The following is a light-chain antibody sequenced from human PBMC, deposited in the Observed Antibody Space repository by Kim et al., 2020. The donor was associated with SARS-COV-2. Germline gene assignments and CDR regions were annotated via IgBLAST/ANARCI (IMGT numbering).Light chain of an antibody. V-gene: IGKV3-15*01. Sequence: VWPGGRATLSCRASQSVSNSLAWYQQKPGQSPRLLSYGASTRATGIPARFSGSGSRTEFTLTSSSLQSEDFAVYYCQQYNNWPETFGQGTKVDIK. J-gene: IGKJ1*01. CDR2: GAS. CDR1: QSVSNS. CDR3: QQYNNWPET.